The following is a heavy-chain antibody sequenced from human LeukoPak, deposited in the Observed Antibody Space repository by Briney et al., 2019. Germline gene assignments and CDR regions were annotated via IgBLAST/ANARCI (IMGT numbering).Heavy chain of an antibody. CDR1: GFTFSSYS. CDR3: ARDLSGSYHNWFDP. CDR2: ISSSSSYI. Sequence: GGSLRLSCAASGFTFSSYSMNWVRQAPGKGLEWVSSISSSSSYIYYADSVKGRFTISRDNAKNSLYLQMNSLRAEDTAVYYCARDLSGSYHNWFDPWGQGTLVTVYS. V-gene: IGHV3-21*01. D-gene: IGHD1-26*01. J-gene: IGHJ5*02.